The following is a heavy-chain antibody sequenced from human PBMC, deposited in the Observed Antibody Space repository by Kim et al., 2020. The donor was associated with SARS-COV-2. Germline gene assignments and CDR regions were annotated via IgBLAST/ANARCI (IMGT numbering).Heavy chain of an antibody. Sequence: SETLSLTCAVYGGSFSGYYWSWIRQPPGKGLEWIGEINHSGSTNYNPSLKSRVPISVDTSKNQFSLKLSPVTAAATAAYYCASGGLHGLAVPPCFYYLD. V-gene: IGHV4-34*01. CDR2: INHSGST. J-gene: IGHJ6*03. CDR1: GGSFSGYY. CDR3: ASGGLHGLAVPPCFYYLD. D-gene: IGHD2-21*02.